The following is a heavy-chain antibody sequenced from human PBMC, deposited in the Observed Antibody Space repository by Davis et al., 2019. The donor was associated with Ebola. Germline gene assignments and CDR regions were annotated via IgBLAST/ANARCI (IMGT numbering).Heavy chain of an antibody. CDR3: AKDLGSGIAFYGMDG. J-gene: IGHJ6*04. CDR1: GFTFSSYG. Sequence: GESLKISCSASGFTFSSYGMHWVRQAPGKGLEWVAFIRYDGSNKDYADSVKGRFTISRDISKNTLFLQMNSLGAEDTAAYYCAKDLGSGIAFYGMDGWGKGTTVTVSS. CDR2: IRYDGSNK. V-gene: IGHV3-30*02. D-gene: IGHD1-1*01.